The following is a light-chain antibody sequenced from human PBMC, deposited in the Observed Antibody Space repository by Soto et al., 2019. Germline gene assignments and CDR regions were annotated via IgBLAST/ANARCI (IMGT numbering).Light chain of an antibody. Sequence: QSALTQPASVSGSPGQSIAISCSGSSSDLGIYNYVSWYQQHPGKVPKLIIFEVTNRPSGVSNRFSGSKSGNTASLTISGLQAEDEADYYCSSYTTNSTRVFGTGTKVTV. CDR2: EVT. CDR3: SSYTTNSTRV. V-gene: IGLV2-14*01. J-gene: IGLJ1*01. CDR1: SSDLGIYNY.